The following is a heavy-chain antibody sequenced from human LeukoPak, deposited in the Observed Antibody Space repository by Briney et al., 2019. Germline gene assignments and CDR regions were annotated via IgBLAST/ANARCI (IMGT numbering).Heavy chain of an antibody. J-gene: IGHJ4*02. D-gene: IGHD3-10*01. Sequence: PGGSLRLSCAASGFTFSSYGMHWVRQAPGKGLEWVAVISYDGSNKYYADSVKGRFTISRDNSKNTLYLQMNSLRAEDTAVYYCAKLWFGEFPSIDYWGQGTLVTVSS. CDR1: GFTFSSYG. CDR2: ISYDGSNK. V-gene: IGHV3-30*18. CDR3: AKLWFGEFPSIDY.